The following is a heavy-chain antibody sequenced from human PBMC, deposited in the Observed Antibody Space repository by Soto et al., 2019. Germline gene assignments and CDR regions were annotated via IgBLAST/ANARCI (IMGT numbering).Heavy chain of an antibody. V-gene: IGHV3-30*03. D-gene: IGHD5-12*01. CDR2: ISYDGGET. J-gene: IGHJ4*02. Sequence: QPGGSLRLSCAASGFTVSSNYMSWVRQAPDKGLEWVAFISYDGGETFYADSVKGRFTISRDNSKSTVFLHMNSLKKEDTAVYYCAITSVADASFDYWGQGTLVTVSS. CDR3: AITSVADASFDY. CDR1: GFTVSSNY.